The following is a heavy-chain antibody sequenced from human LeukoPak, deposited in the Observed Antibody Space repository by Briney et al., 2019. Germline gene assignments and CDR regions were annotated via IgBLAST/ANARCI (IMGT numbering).Heavy chain of an antibody. Sequence: GGSLRLSCAASGFTVSNNYMSWVRQAPGKGLERVSVIYSGGTTYYADSVKGRFTISRDNSKNALYLRMNSLRAEDTAVYYCARDGNGYCSSTSCYTVWDYYYMDVWGKGTTVTVSS. CDR2: IYSGGTT. J-gene: IGHJ6*03. CDR3: ARDGNGYCSSTSCYTVWDYYYMDV. CDR1: GFTVSNNY. D-gene: IGHD2-2*02. V-gene: IGHV3-66*01.